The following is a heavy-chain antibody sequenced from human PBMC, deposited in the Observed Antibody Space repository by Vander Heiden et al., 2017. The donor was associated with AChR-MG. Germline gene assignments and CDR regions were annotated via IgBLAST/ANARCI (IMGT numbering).Heavy chain of an antibody. D-gene: IGHD3-10*01. CDR2: ISGSGGST. CDR3: AKGLRGLLWFGGDSGWFDP. V-gene: IGHV3-23*01. J-gene: IGHJ5*02. CDR1: GFPFSSYA. Sequence: EVQLLESGGGLVQPGGSLRLSCAASGFPFSSYAMSWVRQAPGKGLEWVSAISGSGGSTYYADSVKGRFTISRDNSKNTLYLQMNSLRAEDTAVYYCAKGLRGLLWFGGDSGWFDPWGQGTLVTVSS.